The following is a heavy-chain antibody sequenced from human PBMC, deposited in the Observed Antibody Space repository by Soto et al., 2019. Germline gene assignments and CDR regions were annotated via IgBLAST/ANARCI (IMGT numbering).Heavy chain of an antibody. Sequence: ASVKVSCKASGYTFTSYDINWVRQATGQGLEWMGWMNPNSGNTGYAQKFQGRVTMTRNTSISTAYMELSSLRSEDTAVYYCARDKRYNWKDARAFDIWGQGTMVTVSS. D-gene: IGHD1-1*01. CDR2: MNPNSGNT. CDR1: GYTFTSYD. V-gene: IGHV1-8*01. CDR3: ARDKRYNWKDARAFDI. J-gene: IGHJ3*02.